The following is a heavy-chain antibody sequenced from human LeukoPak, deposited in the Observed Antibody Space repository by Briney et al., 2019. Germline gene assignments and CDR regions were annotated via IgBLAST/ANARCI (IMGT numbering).Heavy chain of an antibody. J-gene: IGHJ4*02. CDR2: IRCDGSNK. V-gene: IGHV3-30*02. CDR1: GFTFSSYG. Sequence: GGSLRLSCAASGFTFSSYGMHWVRQAPGKGLGWVAFIRCDGSNKYYADSVKGRFTISRDNSKNTLYLQMNSLRPEDSAVHYCAKDGRGSGYFPDYWGQGTLVTVSS. CDR3: AKDGRGSGYFPDY. D-gene: IGHD3-22*01.